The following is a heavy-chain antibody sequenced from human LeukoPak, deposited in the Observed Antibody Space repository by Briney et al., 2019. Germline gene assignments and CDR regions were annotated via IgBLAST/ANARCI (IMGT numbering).Heavy chain of an antibody. V-gene: IGHV3-74*01. CDR3: ARVTYYYDSSGYPPDY. J-gene: IGHJ4*02. Sequence: PGGSLRLSCAASGFTFSSYWMHWVRQAPGKGLVWVSRINSAGSTTSYADSVKGRFTISRDNAKNTLYLQMNSLRAEDTAVYYCARVTYYYDSSGYPPDYWGQGTLVTVSS. CDR2: INSAGSTT. CDR1: GFTFSSYW. D-gene: IGHD3-22*01.